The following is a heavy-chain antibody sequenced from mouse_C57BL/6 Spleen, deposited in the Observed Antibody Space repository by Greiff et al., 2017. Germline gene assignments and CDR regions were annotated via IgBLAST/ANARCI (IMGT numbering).Heavy chain of an antibody. D-gene: IGHD2-2*01. CDR1: GYTFTNYW. J-gene: IGHJ1*03. V-gene: IGHV1-63*01. CDR3: ARGYYGYDWYFDV. Sequence: QVQLQQSGAELVRPGTSVKMSCKASGYTFTNYWIGWAKQRPGHGLEWIGDIYPGGGYSNYNEKFKGKATLTADKSSSTAYMQFSSPTSEDSAIYDCARGYYGYDWYFDVWGTGTTVTVSS. CDR2: IYPGGGYS.